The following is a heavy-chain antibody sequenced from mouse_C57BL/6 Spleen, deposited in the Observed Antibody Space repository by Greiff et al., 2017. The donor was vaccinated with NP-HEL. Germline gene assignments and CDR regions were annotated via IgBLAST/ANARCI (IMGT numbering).Heavy chain of an antibody. Sequence: VQLQQPGAELVRPGTSVKLSCKASGYTFTSYWMHWVKQRPGQGLEWIGVIDPSDSYTTYNQKFKGKATLTVDTSSSTAYMQLSSLTSEDAAVYDCARDYSNRAWCAYWGQGTLVTVSA. CDR1: GYTFTSYW. V-gene: IGHV1-59*01. J-gene: IGHJ3*01. CDR2: IDPSDSYT. D-gene: IGHD2-5*01. CDR3: ARDYSNRAWCAY.